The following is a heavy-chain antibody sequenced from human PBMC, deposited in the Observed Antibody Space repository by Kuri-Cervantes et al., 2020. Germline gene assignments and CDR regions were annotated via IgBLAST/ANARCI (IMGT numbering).Heavy chain of an antibody. CDR3: AAGLYGDYYFDY. CDR1: GYSFTSSW. D-gene: IGHD4-17*01. CDR2: IYPGDSDT. Sequence: NVSCKGSGYSFTSSWIAWVRQMPGKGLEWMGIIYPGDSDTRYSPSFQGQVTISADKSISTAYLQWSSLKASDTAMYYCAAGLYGDYYFDYWGQGTLVTVSS. J-gene: IGHJ4*02. V-gene: IGHV5-51*01.